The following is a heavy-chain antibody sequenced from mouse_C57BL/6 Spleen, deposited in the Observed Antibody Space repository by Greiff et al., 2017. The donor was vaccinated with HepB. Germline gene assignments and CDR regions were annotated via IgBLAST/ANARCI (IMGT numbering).Heavy chain of an antibody. J-gene: IGHJ3*01. CDR1: GYAFSSSW. D-gene: IGHD1-1*01. CDR3: ARGITTVVPFAY. V-gene: IGHV1-82*01. CDR2: IYPGDGDT. Sequence: VQLQQSGPELVKPGASVKISCKASGYAFSSSWMNWVKQRPGKGLEWIGRIYPGDGDTNYNGKCKGKATLTADKSSSTAYMQLSSLTSEDSAVYFCARGITTVVPFAYWGQGTLVTVSA.